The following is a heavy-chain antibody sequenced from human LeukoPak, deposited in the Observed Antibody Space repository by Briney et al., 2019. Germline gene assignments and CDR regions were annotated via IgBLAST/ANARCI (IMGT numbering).Heavy chain of an antibody. V-gene: IGHV5-51*01. CDR2: IYPGDSET. CDR3: ARQSASSGWYYYYYMDV. CDR1: GYSFTSYW. D-gene: IGHD6-19*01. Sequence: GESLQISCKGSGYSFTSYWIGWVRQMPGKGLEWMGIIYPGDSETRYSPSFQGQVTISADKSISTAYLQWSSLKASGTAMYYCARQSASSGWYYYYYMDVWGKGTTVTVSS. J-gene: IGHJ6*03.